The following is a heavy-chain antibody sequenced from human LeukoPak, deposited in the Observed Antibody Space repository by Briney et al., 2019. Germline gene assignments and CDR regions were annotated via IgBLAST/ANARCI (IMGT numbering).Heavy chain of an antibody. J-gene: IGHJ4*02. CDR3: AKDLGYYYGSGNHFDY. V-gene: IGHV3-23*01. CDR2: ICCSGDTK. CDR1: EFTFSSYA. D-gene: IGHD3-10*01. Sequence: GGSLTLSCAASEFTFSSYAMSWVRQAPGKGLEWVEDICCSGDTKYYPDTVKGRFTISRDNSKNTLYLQMNSLRAEDTAVYYCAKDLGYYYGSGNHFDYWGQGTLVTVSS.